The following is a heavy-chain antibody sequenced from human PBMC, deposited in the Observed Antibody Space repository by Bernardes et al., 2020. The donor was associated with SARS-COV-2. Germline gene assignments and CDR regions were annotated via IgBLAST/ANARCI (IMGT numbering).Heavy chain of an antibody. J-gene: IGHJ4*02. CDR3: VKEDGNDYGDYVFGD. D-gene: IGHD4-17*01. CDR1: GFTFSTSP. Sequence: GGSLRLSCAASGFTFSTSPMSWVRQAPGKGLEWVSAISSSGGSTFYADSMKGRFTISRDNSKNTLYLLMNSQRAEDTAVYFCVKEDGNDYGDYVFGDWGQGTLVTVSS. CDR2: ISSSGGST. V-gene: IGHV3-23*01.